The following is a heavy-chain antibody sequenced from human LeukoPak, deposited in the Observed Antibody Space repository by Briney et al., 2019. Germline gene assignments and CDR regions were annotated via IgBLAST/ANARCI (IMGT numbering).Heavy chain of an antibody. J-gene: IGHJ4*02. CDR3: AREGIAARTIFDY. D-gene: IGHD6-6*01. V-gene: IGHV3-21*01. CDR2: ISSSSSYI. CDR1: GFTFSSYS. Sequence: PGGSLRLSCAASGFTFSSYSMNWVRQAPGKGLGWVSSISSSSSYIYYAVSVKGRFTISRDNAKNSLYLQMNSLRAEDTAVYYCAREGIAARTIFDYWGQGTLVTVSS.